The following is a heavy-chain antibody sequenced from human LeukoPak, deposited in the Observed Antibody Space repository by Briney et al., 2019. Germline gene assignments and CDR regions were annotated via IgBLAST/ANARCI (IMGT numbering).Heavy chain of an antibody. CDR3: ARLRYSSGWYVFYYFDY. D-gene: IGHD6-19*01. V-gene: IGHV4-59*01. CDR1: GGSISSYY. Sequence: SETLSLTCTVSGGSISSYYWSWIRQPPGKGLEWIGYIYYSGCTNYNPSLKSRVTISVDTSKNQFSLKLSSVTAADTAVYYCARLRYSSGWYVFYYFDYWGQGTLVTVSS. CDR2: IYYSGCT. J-gene: IGHJ4*02.